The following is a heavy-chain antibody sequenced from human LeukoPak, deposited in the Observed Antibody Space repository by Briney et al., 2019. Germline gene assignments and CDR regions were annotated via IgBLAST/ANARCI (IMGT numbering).Heavy chain of an antibody. CDR1: GDSISSGDYY. CDR3: AKSTYSSTYDY. CDR2: IYHSGST. J-gene: IGHJ4*02. V-gene: IGHV4-61*10. D-gene: IGHD6-13*01. Sequence: PSETLSLTCTVSGDSISSGDYYWSWIRQPAGKGLEWIGEIYHSGSTNYNPSLTSRVTISVDKSKNQFSLKLTSVTAADTAVYYCAKSTYSSTYDYWGQGTLVTVSS.